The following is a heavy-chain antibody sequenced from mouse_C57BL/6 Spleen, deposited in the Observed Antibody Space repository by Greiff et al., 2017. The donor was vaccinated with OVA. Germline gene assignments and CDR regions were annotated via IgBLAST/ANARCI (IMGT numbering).Heavy chain of an antibody. CDR1: GYAFSSYW. V-gene: IGHV1-80*01. J-gene: IGHJ3*01. CDR3: ARHDPFAY. CDR2: IYPGDGDT. D-gene: IGHD2-3*01. Sequence: VMLVESGAELVKPGASVKISCKASGYAFSSYWMNWVKQRPGKGLEWIGQIYPGDGDTNYNGKFKGKATLTADKSSSTAYMQLSSLTSEDSAVYFCARHDPFAYWGQGTLVTVSA.